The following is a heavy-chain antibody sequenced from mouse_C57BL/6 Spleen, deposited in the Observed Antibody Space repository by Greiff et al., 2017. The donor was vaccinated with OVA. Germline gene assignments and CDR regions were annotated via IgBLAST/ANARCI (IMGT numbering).Heavy chain of an antibody. J-gene: IGHJ2*01. V-gene: IGHV1-82*01. CDR3: ARFYGYDREYYFDY. Sequence: QVQLQQSGPELVKPGASVKISCKASGYAFSSSWMNWVKQRPGKGLEWIGRISPGDGDTNYNGKFKGKATLTADKSSSTAYMQLSSLTSEDSAVYFCARFYGYDREYYFDYWGQGTTLTVSS. CDR1: GYAFSSSW. D-gene: IGHD2-2*01. CDR2: ISPGDGDT.